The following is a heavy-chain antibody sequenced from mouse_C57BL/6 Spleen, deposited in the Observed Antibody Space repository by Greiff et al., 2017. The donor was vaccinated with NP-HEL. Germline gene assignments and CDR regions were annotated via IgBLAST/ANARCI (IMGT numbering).Heavy chain of an antibody. CDR2: IYPGDGDT. D-gene: IGHD2-4*01. CDR1: GYAFSSYW. V-gene: IGHV1-80*01. Sequence: QVQLQQSGAELVKPGASVKISCKASGYAFSSYWMNWVKQRPGKGLEWIGQIYPGDGDTNYNGKFKGKATLTADKSSSTAYMQLSSLTSEDSAVYFCARWGIIYYDYDGAYWGQGTLVIVSA. J-gene: IGHJ3*01. CDR3: ARWGIIYYDYDGAY.